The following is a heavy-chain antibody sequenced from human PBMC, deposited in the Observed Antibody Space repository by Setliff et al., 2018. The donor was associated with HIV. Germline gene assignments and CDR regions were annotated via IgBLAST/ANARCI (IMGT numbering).Heavy chain of an antibody. Sequence: QPGGSLRLSCAASGFTFSSYWMSWVRQAPGKGLEWLAVIWYDGSNNYYADSVKGRVTLSRDNSKNTLSLRMNSLRAEDTDVYYCVRGGGSDSIWGDAFDIWGPGTVVTVSS. CDR3: VRGGGSDSIWGDAFDI. D-gene: IGHD3-22*01. CDR2: IWYDGSNN. J-gene: IGHJ3*02. CDR1: GFTFSSYW. V-gene: IGHV3-33*08.